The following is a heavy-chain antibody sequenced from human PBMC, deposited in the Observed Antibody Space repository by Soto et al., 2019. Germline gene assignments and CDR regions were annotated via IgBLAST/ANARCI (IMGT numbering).Heavy chain of an antibody. D-gene: IGHD5-18*01. CDR3: ASVKYSPPYYYYYGMDV. Sequence: QVQLVQSGAEVKKPGASVKVSCKASGYTFTSYGISWVRQAPGQGLEWMGWISAYNGNTNYAQQLQGRVTMTTDTATSTAYMELRSLGSDDTAVYYCASVKYSPPYYYYYGMDVWGQGTTVTVSS. CDR1: GYTFTSYG. CDR2: ISAYNGNT. V-gene: IGHV1-18*01. J-gene: IGHJ6*02.